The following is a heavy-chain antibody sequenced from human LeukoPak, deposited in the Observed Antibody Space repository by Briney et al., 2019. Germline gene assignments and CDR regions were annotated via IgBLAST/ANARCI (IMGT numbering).Heavy chain of an antibody. D-gene: IGHD2-2*01. J-gene: IGHJ5*02. V-gene: IGHV3-7*01. CDR3: ARDPRSGCTSTSCFWGWFDP. CDR2: IKQDGSEK. Sequence: GGSLRLSCAASGFTFSSYWMSWVRQAPGKGLEWVANIKQDGSEKYYVDSVKGRFTISRDNAKNSLYLQMNSLRAEDTAVYYCARDPRSGCTSTSCFWGWFDPWGQGTLVTVSS. CDR1: GFTFSSYW.